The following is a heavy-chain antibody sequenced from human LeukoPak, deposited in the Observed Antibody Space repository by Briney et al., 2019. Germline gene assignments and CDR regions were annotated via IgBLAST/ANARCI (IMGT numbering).Heavy chain of an antibody. CDR2: ISSSSVHI. J-gene: IGHJ4*02. Sequence: PGGSLRLSCVASGFTFSQFTMNWVRQAPGKGLEWVSSISSSSVHIYYADSMKGRFNVSRDNAKNSVYLQMNSLRAEDTAVYYCARDPYYAGMSLADYWGQGTLVTVSS. CDR3: ARDPYYAGMSLADY. CDR1: GFTFSQFT. D-gene: IGHD1-26*01. V-gene: IGHV3-21*01.